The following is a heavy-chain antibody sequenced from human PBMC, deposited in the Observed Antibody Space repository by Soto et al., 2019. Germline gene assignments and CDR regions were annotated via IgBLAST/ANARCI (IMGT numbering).Heavy chain of an antibody. CDR3: AREMGTYYYDSRGYRYYYYYGMDV. V-gene: IGHV1-18*01. CDR2: ISAYNGNT. J-gene: IGHJ6*02. Sequence: ASVKVSCKASGYTFTSYGISWVRQAPGQGLEWMGWISAYNGNTNYAQKPQGRVTMTTDTSTSTAYMELRSLRSDDTAVYYCAREMGTYYYDSRGYRYYYYYGMDVWGQGTTVTVSS. D-gene: IGHD3-22*01. CDR1: GYTFTSYG.